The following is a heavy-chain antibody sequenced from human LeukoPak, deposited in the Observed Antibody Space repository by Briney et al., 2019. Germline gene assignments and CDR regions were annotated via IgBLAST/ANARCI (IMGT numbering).Heavy chain of an antibody. CDR3: ASQRLGELSLYSLDY. Sequence: SETLSLTCTVSGGSISSYYWSWIRQPPGKGLEWIGYIYYSGSTNYNPSLKSRVTISVDTSKNQFSLKLSSVTAADTAVYYCASQRLGELSLYSLDYWAREPWSPSPQ. J-gene: IGHJ4*02. CDR2: IYYSGST. D-gene: IGHD3-16*02. CDR1: GGSISSYY. V-gene: IGHV4-59*08.